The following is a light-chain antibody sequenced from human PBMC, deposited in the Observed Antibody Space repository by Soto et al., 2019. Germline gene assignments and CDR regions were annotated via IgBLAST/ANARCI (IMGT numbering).Light chain of an antibody. J-gene: IGLJ2*01. CDR3: CSYAGSSTYVV. V-gene: IGLV2-23*01. Sequence: QSALTQPASVSGSPGQSITISCTGTSSDGGSYNLVSWYQQHPGKAPKLMIYEGSKRPSGVSNRFSGSKSGNTASLTISGLQAEDEADYYCCSYAGSSTYVVFGGGTTLTVL. CDR1: SSDGGSYNL. CDR2: EGS.